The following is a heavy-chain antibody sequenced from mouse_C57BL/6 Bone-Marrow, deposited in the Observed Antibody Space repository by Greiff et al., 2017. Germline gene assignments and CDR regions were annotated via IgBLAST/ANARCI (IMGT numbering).Heavy chain of an antibody. CDR2: IYPGSGNT. V-gene: IGHV1-76*01. Sequence: VQLQQSGAELVRPGASVKLSCKASGYTFTDYYINWVKQRPGQGLEWIARIYPGSGNTYYNEKFKGKATLTAEKSSSTAYMQLSSLTSEDSAVYFCARRSNYGYFDVWGTGTTVTVSS. J-gene: IGHJ1*03. D-gene: IGHD2-5*01. CDR1: GYTFTDYY. CDR3: ARRSNYGYFDV.